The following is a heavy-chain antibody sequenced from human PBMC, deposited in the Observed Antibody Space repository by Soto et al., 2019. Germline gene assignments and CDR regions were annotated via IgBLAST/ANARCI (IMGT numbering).Heavy chain of an antibody. CDR3: ARHLVGSTRGNFDY. CDR2: IDPYDSDT. CDR1: GYSFTSYW. V-gene: IGHV5-51*01. D-gene: IGHD2-2*01. Sequence: PGESLKISCKTSGYSFTSYWSGWVRQMPGKGMEWMGNIDPYDSDTRYSPSFQGQVTISADTSITTASLQWSGLRASDTALYFCARHLVGSTRGNFDYWGQGTLVTVSS. J-gene: IGHJ4*01.